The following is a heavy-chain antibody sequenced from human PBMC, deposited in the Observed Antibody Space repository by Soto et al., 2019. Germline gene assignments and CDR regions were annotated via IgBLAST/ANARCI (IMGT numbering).Heavy chain of an antibody. D-gene: IGHD6-6*01. J-gene: IGHJ4*02. CDR1: GGSISSYY. Sequence: SETLSLTCTVSGGSISSYYWSWIRQPPGKGLEWIGYIYYSGSTNYNPSLKSRVTISVDTSKNQFSLKLSSVTAADTAVYYCATGYSSSAHFDYWGQGTLVTVSS. CDR3: ATGYSSSAHFDY. V-gene: IGHV4-59*01. CDR2: IYYSGST.